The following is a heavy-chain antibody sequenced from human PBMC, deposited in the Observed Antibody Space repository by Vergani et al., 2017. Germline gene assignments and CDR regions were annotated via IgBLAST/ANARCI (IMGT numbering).Heavy chain of an antibody. Sequence: VQLVESGGGVVQPGRSLRLSCAASGFTVSSNYMSWVRQAPGKGLEWVSVIYSGGSTYYADSVKGRFTISRDNSKNTLYLQMNSLRAEDTAVYYCARAKVPAAIYYYYGMDVWGQGTTVTVSS. J-gene: IGHJ6*02. CDR2: IYSGGST. CDR3: ARAKVPAAIYYYYGMDV. CDR1: GFTVSSNY. D-gene: IGHD2-2*01. V-gene: IGHV3-53*01.